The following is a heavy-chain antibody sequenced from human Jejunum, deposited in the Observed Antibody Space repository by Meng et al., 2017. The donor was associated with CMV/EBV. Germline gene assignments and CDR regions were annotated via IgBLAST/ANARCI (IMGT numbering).Heavy chain of an antibody. D-gene: IGHD6-19*01. V-gene: IGHV1-8*01. CDR3: ATGVADFEY. CDR2: MNPNRGTT. Sequence: QVQLLQSGAGVKKPGASVKVSCKASGYTFTSYDINWVRQGNGQGLEWMGWMNPNRGTTGYAQKFQGRVTMTRNISKSTAYMDLSSLRSEDTAVYYCATGVADFEYWGQGTLVTVSS. J-gene: IGHJ4*02. CDR1: GYTFTSYD.